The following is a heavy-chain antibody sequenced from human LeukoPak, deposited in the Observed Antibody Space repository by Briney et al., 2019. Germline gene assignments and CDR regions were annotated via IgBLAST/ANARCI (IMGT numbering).Heavy chain of an antibody. CDR1: GFTVSSNY. CDR2: IYSGGST. V-gene: IGHV3-66*01. Sequence: PGGSLRLSCAAPGFTVSSNYMSWVRQAPGKGLEWVSVIYSGGSTYYADSVKGRFTISRDNSKNTLYLQMNSLRAEDTAVYYCARDPLPGGASVYWGQGTLVTVSS. CDR3: ARDPLPGGASVY. D-gene: IGHD5/OR15-5a*01. J-gene: IGHJ4*02.